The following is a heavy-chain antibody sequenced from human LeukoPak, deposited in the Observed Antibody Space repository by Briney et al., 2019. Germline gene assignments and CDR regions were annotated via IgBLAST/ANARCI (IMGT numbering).Heavy chain of an antibody. CDR1: GFTFSSYG. V-gene: IGHV3-23*01. CDR2: ISGSGGST. Sequence: GGTLRLSCAASGFTFSSYGMSWVGQAPGKGLEWVSAISGSGGSTYYADSVKGRFTISRDNSKNTLYLQMNSLRDEDTAVYYCAKYGKGGGSYYNEYYYYYYMDVWGKGTTVTISS. J-gene: IGHJ6*03. D-gene: IGHD3-10*01. CDR3: AKYGKGGGSYYNEYYYYYYMDV.